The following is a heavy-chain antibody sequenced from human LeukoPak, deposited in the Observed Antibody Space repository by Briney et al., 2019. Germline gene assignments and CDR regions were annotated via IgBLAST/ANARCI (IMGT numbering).Heavy chain of an antibody. CDR3: ASQYDSSGYYYFDY. D-gene: IGHD3-22*01. V-gene: IGHV4-39*01. CDR2: IYYSGST. J-gene: IGHJ4*02. CDR1: GGSISSSCTD. Sequence: KASETLSLTCTVSGGSISSSCTDWGWIRQPPGKGLEWIGSIYYSGSTYYSPSLKSRVTISVDTSKNQFSLKLSSVTAADTAVYYCASQYDSSGYYYFDYWGQGTLVTVPS.